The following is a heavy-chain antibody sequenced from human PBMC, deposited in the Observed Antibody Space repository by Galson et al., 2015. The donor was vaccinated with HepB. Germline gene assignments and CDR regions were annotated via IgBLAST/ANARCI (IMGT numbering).Heavy chain of an antibody. CDR1: GGTFSSYA. V-gene: IGHV1-69*13. D-gene: IGHD6-19*01. CDR3: ARARSMEQLLTRFDP. CDR2: IIPIFGTA. Sequence: SVKVSRKASGGTFSSYAISWVRQAPGQGLEWMGGIIPIFGTANYAQKFQGRVTITADESTSTAYMELSSLRSEDTAVYYCARARSMEQLLTRFDPWGQGTLVTVSS. J-gene: IGHJ5*02.